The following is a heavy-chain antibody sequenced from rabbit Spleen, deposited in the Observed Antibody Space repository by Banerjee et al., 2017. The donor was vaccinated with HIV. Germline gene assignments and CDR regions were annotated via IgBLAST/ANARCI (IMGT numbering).Heavy chain of an antibody. J-gene: IGHJ4*01. CDR2: IDPIFGVS. Sequence: QEQLVESGGGLVQPGGSLKLSCTVSGFDISKYGVTWVRQAPGKGLEWIGYIDPIFGVSYYATWVNGRFTISSHDAQNTLYLQLNSLTAADTATYFCVRDVDIIHFRFSLWGPGTLVTVS. CDR1: GFDISKYG. CDR3: VRDVDIIHFRFSL. V-gene: IGHV1S8*01. D-gene: IGHD1-1*01.